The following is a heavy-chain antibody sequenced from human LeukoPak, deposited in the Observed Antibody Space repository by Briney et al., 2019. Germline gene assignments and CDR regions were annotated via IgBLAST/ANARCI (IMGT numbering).Heavy chain of an antibody. V-gene: IGHV5-51*01. CDR1: GYSFTSYW. CDR3: ARSIAAASQAFGWFDP. CDR2: IYPGDSDT. Sequence: GESLKISCKGSGYSFTSYWIGWVRQMPGKGLEWMGIIYPGDSDTRYSPSFQGQVTISADKSISTAYLQWSSLKASDTAMYYCARSIAAASQAFGWFDPWGQGTLVTVSS. J-gene: IGHJ5*02. D-gene: IGHD6-13*01.